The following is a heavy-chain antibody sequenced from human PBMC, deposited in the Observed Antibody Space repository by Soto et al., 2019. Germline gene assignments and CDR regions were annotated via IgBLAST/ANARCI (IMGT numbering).Heavy chain of an antibody. CDR3: ATGSLVYYYDSSGYPQFDP. D-gene: IGHD3-22*01. Sequence: LSLTCTVSGGSISSGGYYWSWIRQHPGKGLEWIGYIYYSGSTYYNPSLKSRVTISVDTSKNQFSLKLSSVTAADTAVYYCATGSLVYYYDSSGYPQFDPWGQGTLVTVSS. CDR2: IYYSGST. CDR1: GGSISSGGYY. V-gene: IGHV4-31*03. J-gene: IGHJ5*02.